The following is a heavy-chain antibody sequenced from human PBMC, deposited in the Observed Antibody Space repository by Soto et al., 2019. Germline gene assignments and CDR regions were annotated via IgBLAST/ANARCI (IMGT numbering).Heavy chain of an antibody. J-gene: IGHJ4*02. Sequence: QVQLVQSGAEVKKPGSSVKVSCKASGGTFSSYVISWVRQAPGQGLEWMGGIIPIFGTANYAQKFQGRVTITADESTSTADMELSSLRSEDTAVYYCARDPTMVRGEDFDYWGQGTLVTVSS. V-gene: IGHV1-69*12. CDR2: IIPIFGTA. CDR3: ARDPTMVRGEDFDY. CDR1: GGTFSSYV. D-gene: IGHD3-10*01.